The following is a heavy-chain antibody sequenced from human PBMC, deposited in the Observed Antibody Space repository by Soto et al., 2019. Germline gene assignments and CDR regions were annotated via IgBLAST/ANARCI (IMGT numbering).Heavy chain of an antibody. V-gene: IGHV3-9*01. CDR3: AKDGVATTGTHYGMDV. CDR1: GFTFDDYA. Sequence: EVQLVESGGGLVQPGRSLRLSCAASGFTFDDYAMHWVRQAPGKGLEWVSGISWNSGSIGYADSVKGRFTISRDNAKNSLYLQMNSLRAEDTALYYCAKDGVATTGTHYGMDVWGQGTTVTVSS. CDR2: ISWNSGSI. J-gene: IGHJ6*02. D-gene: IGHD5-12*01.